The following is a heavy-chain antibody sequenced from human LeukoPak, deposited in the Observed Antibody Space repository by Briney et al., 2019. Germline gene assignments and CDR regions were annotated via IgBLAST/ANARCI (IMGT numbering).Heavy chain of an antibody. D-gene: IGHD3-10*01. Sequence: GGSLRLSCAASGFTFSSYSMNWVRQAPGKGLEWVSSISSSSSYIYYADSVKGRFTISRDNAKNSLYLQMNSLRAEDTAVYYCARGGMVRGVIPHYFDYWGQGTLVTVSS. CDR3: ARGGMVRGVIPHYFDY. V-gene: IGHV3-21*01. J-gene: IGHJ4*02. CDR2: ISSSSSYI. CDR1: GFTFSSYS.